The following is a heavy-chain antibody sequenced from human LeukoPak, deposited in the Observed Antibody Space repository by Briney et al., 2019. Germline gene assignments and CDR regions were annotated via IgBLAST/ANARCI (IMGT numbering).Heavy chain of an antibody. CDR3: ARSTIDGGYYYDSSGYYDRYYFDY. V-gene: IGHV1-69*01. CDR1: GSIFSSYV. CDR2: SIPIFGTA. J-gene: IGHJ4*02. D-gene: IGHD3-22*01. Sequence: GSSVRVSCKATGSIFSSYVIRRVRQAPGQWLEWMGGSIPIFGTANYAQKFQGRVTITADESTSTAYMELSSLRSEDTAVYYCARSTIDGGYYYDSSGYYDRYYFDYWGQGTLVTVSS.